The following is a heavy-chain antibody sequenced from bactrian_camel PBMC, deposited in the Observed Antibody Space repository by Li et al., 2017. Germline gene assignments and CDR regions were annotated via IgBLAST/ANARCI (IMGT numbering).Heavy chain of an antibody. Sequence: QVQLVESGGGSIEAGGSLRLSCVASGSAVYTYTMGWFRQAPGKQREGVTGIEDDGTASYADSVKRRFTISRDSSKNTLYLQLDSLKAEDTAMYYGGRGDGRWIQQLTPRLNWGQGTQVTVS. J-gene: IGHJ4*01. CDR3: GRGDGRWIQQLTPRLN. V-gene: IGHV3S55*01. CDR2: IEDDGTA. D-gene: IGHD2*01. CDR1: GSAVYTYT.